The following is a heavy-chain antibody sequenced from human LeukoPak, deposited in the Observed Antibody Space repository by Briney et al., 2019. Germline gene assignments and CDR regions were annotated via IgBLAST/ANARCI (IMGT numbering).Heavy chain of an antibody. CDR3: ARDEGGTLHS. J-gene: IGHJ5*02. Sequence: GGSLSLSCAASGFTFSSYWMHWVRQAPGKGLAWVSRIISDGSSRSYADSVKGRFSISRDNSKNTVYLQMNRLRAEDTAVYYCARDEGGTLHSWGQGTLVSVSS. CDR1: GFTFSSYW. V-gene: IGHV3-74*01. D-gene: IGHD3-16*01. CDR2: IISDGSSR.